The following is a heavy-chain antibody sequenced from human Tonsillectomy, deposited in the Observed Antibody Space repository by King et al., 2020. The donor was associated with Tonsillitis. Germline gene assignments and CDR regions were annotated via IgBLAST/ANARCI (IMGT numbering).Heavy chain of an antibody. D-gene: IGHD3-10*01. J-gene: IGHJ6*02. Sequence: QLVQSGAEVRKPGASVKVSCKASGYPFTSYDINWVRQAAGQGLEWMGWMNPNNGNAGYVQKFQGRVTMTRNTSKSTAYMELSSLRSDDTAVYYCARARGRRFTYGFDVWGHGTTVSVSS. V-gene: IGHV1-8*01. CDR2: MNPNNGNA. CDR3: ARARGRRFTYGFDV. CDR1: GYPFTSYD.